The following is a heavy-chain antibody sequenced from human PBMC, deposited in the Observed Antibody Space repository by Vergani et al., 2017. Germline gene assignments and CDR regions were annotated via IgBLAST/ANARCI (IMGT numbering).Heavy chain of an antibody. CDR1: GYTFTSYG. Sequence: QVQLVQSGAEVKKPGASVKVSCKASGYTFTSYGISWVRQAPGQGIEWMGWISAYNGNTNYAQKLQGRVTMTSDTSTSTAYMELRSLMSDDTAVYYYARGIVTSGTSIYYYYYMDVWGKGTTVTVSS. CDR3: ARGIVTSGTSIYYYYYMDV. V-gene: IGHV1-18*01. CDR2: ISAYNGNT. D-gene: IGHD5-18*01. J-gene: IGHJ6*03.